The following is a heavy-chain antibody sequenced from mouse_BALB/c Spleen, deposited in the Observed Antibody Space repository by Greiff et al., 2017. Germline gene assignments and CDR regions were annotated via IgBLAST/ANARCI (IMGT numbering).Heavy chain of an antibody. CDR3: ARVSLNYFDY. J-gene: IGHJ2*01. Sequence: DVVLVESGGGLVKPGGSLKLSCAASGFTFSSYAMSWVRQSPEKRLEWVAEISSGGSYTYYPDTVTGRFTISRDNAKNTLYLEMSSLRSEDTAMYYCARVSLNYFDYWGQGTTLTVSS. CDR1: GFTFSSYA. V-gene: IGHV5-9-4*01. CDR2: ISSGGSYT.